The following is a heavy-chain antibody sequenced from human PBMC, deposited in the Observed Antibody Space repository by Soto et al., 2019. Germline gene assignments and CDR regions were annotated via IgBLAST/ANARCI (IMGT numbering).Heavy chain of an antibody. Sequence: QLQLQDSGSGLLKPSQTLSLTCAVSGVSISSGGYSWSWIRQPPGKCLEWIGYIYHSGSTYYNTSLKSRVTISVARSKKQCSLKLSSVTAANMAMYYCAAGGGLPRYYWCQGTLITVSS. J-gene: IGHJ4*02. CDR1: GVSISSGGYS. CDR3: AAGGGLPRYY. D-gene: IGHD5-12*01. CDR2: IYHSGST. V-gene: IGHV4-30-2*01.